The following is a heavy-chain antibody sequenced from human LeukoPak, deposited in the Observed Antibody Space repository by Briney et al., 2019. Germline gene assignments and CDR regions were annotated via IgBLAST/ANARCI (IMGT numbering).Heavy chain of an antibody. V-gene: IGHV4-59*08. D-gene: IGHD1-26*01. CDR1: GGSISSYY. CDR2: IYYSGST. Sequence: SGTLSLTCAVSGGSISSYYCTWMRQPPGKGLEWIGHIYYSGSTNYNPSLKSRVTISIDTSKNQFSLKLTSVTAADTAVYYCARRVVGATSPFDYWGQGTLVTVSS. CDR3: ARRVVGATSPFDY. J-gene: IGHJ4*02.